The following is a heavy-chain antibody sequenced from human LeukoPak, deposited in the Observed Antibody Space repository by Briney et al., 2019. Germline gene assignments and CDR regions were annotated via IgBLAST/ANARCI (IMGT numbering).Heavy chain of an antibody. CDR2: IKSDGSST. J-gene: IGHJ4*02. D-gene: IGHD6-19*01. Sequence: GGSLRLSCAASGFTLSSYWIHWVRQAPGKGLVWVSRIKSDGSSTSYADSVKGRFTISRDNAKNTLYLQMNSLRAEDTAVYYCARGSGPFGYWGQGTLVTVSS. CDR1: GFTLSSYW. CDR3: ARGSGPFGY. V-gene: IGHV3-74*01.